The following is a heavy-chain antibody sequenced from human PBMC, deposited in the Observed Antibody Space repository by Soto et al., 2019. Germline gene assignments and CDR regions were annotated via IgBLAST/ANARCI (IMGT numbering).Heavy chain of an antibody. D-gene: IGHD5-12*01. CDR2: INPSGGST. V-gene: IGHV1-46*01. J-gene: IGHJ4*02. CDR1: GYTFTSYY. CDR3: VRDSPIGSTFSGYDGIDY. Sequence: ASVKVSCKASGYTFTSYYMHWVRQAPGQGLEWMGIINPSGGSTSYAQKFQGRVTITADTSTGTAYMELNSLRSEDTAVYYCVRDSPIGSTFSGYDGIDYWGQGTLVTVSS.